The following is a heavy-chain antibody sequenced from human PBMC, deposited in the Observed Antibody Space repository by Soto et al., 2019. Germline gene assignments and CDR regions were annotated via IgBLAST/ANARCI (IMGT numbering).Heavy chain of an antibody. CDR1: GFTFSNYA. CDR3: AKGRGGSGSLTPRVDF. J-gene: IGHJ4*02. CDR2: ISGGGDTT. Sequence: EVQLLESGGGLVQPGGSLRLSCAASGFTFSNYAMTWVRQAPWKGLEWVSAISGGGDTTSYADSVKGRFTVSRDGSKNTLYLQMSSLIAEDTALYYCAKGRGGSGSLTPRVDFWGQGTLVTVSS. V-gene: IGHV3-23*01. D-gene: IGHD3-10*01.